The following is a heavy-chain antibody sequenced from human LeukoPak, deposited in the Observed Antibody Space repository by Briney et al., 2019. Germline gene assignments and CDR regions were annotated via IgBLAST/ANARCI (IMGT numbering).Heavy chain of an antibody. CDR1: GFTFYNIA. Sequence: GGSLRFYCAGYGFTFYNIAMSWDGQGQGMGWKWVLSVSGDGQRTFYADSVKGRFTSSRDNSMNTLSLQMNSLRAEDTAVYYCAKEQDSRLLLSHFDYWGQGILVTVSS. J-gene: IGHJ4*02. CDR2: VSGDGQRT. CDR3: AKEQDSRLLLSHFDY. D-gene: IGHD2-15*01. V-gene: IGHV3-23*01.